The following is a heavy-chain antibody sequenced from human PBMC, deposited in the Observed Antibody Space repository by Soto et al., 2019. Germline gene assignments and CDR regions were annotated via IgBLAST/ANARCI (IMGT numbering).Heavy chain of an antibody. Sequence: GGSLRLSCAASGFTFSSYAMSWARQAPGKGLEWVSAVSGSGGSTYYADSVKGRFTISRDNSKNTLYLQMNSLRAEDTAVYYCAKGSTTKRVQYYMDVWGKGTTVTVSS. D-gene: IGHD1-1*01. CDR2: VSGSGGST. CDR1: GFTFSSYA. V-gene: IGHV3-23*01. J-gene: IGHJ6*03. CDR3: AKGSTTKRVQYYMDV.